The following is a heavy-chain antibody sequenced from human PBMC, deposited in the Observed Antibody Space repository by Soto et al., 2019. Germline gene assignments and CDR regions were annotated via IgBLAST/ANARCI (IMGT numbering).Heavy chain of an antibody. CDR1: GGSISSGDYY. V-gene: IGHV4-30-4*01. J-gene: IGHJ5*02. Sequence: PSETLSLTCTVSGGSISSGDYYWSWIRQPPGKGLEWIGYIYYSGSTYYNPSLKSRVTISVDTSKNQFSLKLSSATAADTAVYYCARTAAGTGEGWFDPWGQGTLVTVSS. D-gene: IGHD6-13*01. CDR3: ARTAAGTGEGWFDP. CDR2: IYYSGST.